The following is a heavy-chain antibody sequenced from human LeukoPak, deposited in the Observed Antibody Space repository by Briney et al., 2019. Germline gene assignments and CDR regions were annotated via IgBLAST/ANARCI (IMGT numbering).Heavy chain of an antibody. J-gene: IGHJ4*02. CDR2: IYYSGST. CDR1: GGSISSGGYY. V-gene: IGHV4-31*03. Sequence: PSQTLSPTCTVSGGSISSGGYYWSWIRQHPGKGLEWIGYIYYSGSTYYNPSLRSRVTISVDTSKNQFSLKLSSVTAADTAVYYCARDAGYSSGWMSLDYWGQGTLVTVSS. D-gene: IGHD6-19*01. CDR3: ARDAGYSSGWMSLDY.